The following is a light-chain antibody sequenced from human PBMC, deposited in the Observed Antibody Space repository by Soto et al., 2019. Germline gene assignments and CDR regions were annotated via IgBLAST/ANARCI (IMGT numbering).Light chain of an antibody. V-gene: IGLV1-44*01. CDR2: NNV. J-gene: IGLJ3*02. Sequence: QSVLTQPPSVSGTPGQTVTISCSGGNSNIGTNSVNWYQQLPGTAPKLLIYNNVQRPSGVPDRISGSKSGTSASLAISGLQSEDEGQYCCAAWDVSLNGHWLFGGGTKLTVL. CDR3: AAWDVSLNGHWL. CDR1: NSNIGTNS.